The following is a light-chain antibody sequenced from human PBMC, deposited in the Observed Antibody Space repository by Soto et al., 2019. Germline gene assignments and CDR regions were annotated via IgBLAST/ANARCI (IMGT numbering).Light chain of an antibody. CDR1: QSVRSSY. Sequence: DIELTQSPGTPSLSPGKRATLSCRASQSVRSSYFAWYQQKPGQAPRLLIYAASSRASGIADRFSGSGSGTYCTLTINSLEPEDFAVYYSQQYGAFPYTVGQGTKVDIK. CDR2: AAS. V-gene: IGKV3-20*01. J-gene: IGKJ2*01. CDR3: QQYGAFPYT.